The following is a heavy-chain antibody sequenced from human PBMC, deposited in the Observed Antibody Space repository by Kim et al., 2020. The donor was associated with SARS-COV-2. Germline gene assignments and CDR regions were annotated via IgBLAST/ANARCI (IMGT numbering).Heavy chain of an antibody. CDR3: ARTSIAVAGAFDY. V-gene: IGHV4-4*09. D-gene: IGHD6-19*01. Sequence: YNPSRKSRVTISVDTSKNQFSLKLSSVTAADTAVYYCARTSIAVAGAFDYWGQGTLVTVSS. J-gene: IGHJ4*02.